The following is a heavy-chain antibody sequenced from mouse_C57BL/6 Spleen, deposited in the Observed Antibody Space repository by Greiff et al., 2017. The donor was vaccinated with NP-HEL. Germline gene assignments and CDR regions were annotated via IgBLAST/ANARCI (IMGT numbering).Heavy chain of an antibody. CDR3: ARREDYDYDGFAY. Sequence: DVMLVESGGGLVKPGGSLKLSCAASGFTFSDYGMHWVRQAPEKGLEWVAYISSGSSTIYYADTVKGRFTISSDNAKNTLFLQMTSLRCEDTAMYYCARREDYDYDGFAYWGQGTLVTVSA. CDR2: ISSGSSTI. CDR1: GFTFSDYG. J-gene: IGHJ3*01. V-gene: IGHV5-17*01. D-gene: IGHD2-4*01.